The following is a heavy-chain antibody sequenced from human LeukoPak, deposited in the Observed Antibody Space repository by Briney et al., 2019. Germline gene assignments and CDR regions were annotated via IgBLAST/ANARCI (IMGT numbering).Heavy chain of an antibody. J-gene: IGHJ5*02. D-gene: IGHD3-10*01. CDR1: GLTFSGSA. CDR2: IRSKANSYAT. V-gene: IGHV3-73*01. CDR3: TRRGSGSYSYWFDP. Sequence: GGSLRLSCAASGLTFSGSAMHWVRQASGKGLEWVGRIRSKANSYATAYAASVKGRFTISRDDSKNTAYLQMNSLKTEDTAVYYCTRRGSGSYSYWFDPWGQGTLVTVSS.